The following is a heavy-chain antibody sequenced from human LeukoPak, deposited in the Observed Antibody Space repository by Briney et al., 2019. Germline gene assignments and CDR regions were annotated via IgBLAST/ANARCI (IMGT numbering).Heavy chain of an antibody. D-gene: IGHD6-19*01. J-gene: IGHJ4*02. V-gene: IGHV3-30*18. CDR1: GLTFSSYG. Sequence: QPGGSLRLSCAASGLTFSSYGMHWVRQAPGKGLEWVAVISYDGSNKYYADFVKGRFTISRDNSKNTLYLQMNSLRAEDTAVYYCAKPATGIAVAGSDYWGQGTLVTVSS. CDR3: AKPATGIAVAGSDY. CDR2: ISYDGSNK.